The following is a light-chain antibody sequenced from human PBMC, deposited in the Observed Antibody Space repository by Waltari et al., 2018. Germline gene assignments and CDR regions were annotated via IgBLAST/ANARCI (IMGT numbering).Light chain of an antibody. V-gene: IGLV2-8*01. CDR3: SSYGGNRNEV. Sequence: QSALTQPPSASGSPGQSVIISRTGTSSDIGGYNYVSWYQQHPGKAPKVLIYEVNKRPSGVPDRFSGSKSGNTASLTVSGLQADDEADYYCSSYGGNRNEVFGGGTKLTVL. CDR2: EVN. CDR1: SSDIGGYNY. J-gene: IGLJ3*02.